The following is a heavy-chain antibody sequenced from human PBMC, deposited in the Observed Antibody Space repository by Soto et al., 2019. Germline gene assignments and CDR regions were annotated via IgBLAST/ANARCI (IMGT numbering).Heavy chain of an antibody. CDR1: GGSISSGGYY. CDR2: IYYSGST. V-gene: IGHV4-31*03. Sequence: SETLSLTCTVSGGSISSGGYYWSWIRQHPGKGLEWIGYIYYSGSTYYNPSLKSRVTISVDTSKNQFSLKLSSVTAADTAVYYCARAPRAGPLARGAFDIWGQGTMVTVSS. D-gene: IGHD3-10*01. J-gene: IGHJ3*02. CDR3: ARAPRAGPLARGAFDI.